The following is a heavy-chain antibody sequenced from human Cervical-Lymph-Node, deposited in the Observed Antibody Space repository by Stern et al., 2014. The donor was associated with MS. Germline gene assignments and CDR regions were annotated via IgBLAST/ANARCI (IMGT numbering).Heavy chain of an antibody. J-gene: IGHJ4*02. Sequence: QLVQSGGGVVQPGRSLRLSCAASGFSFRNYAMQGVRQAPGKGLEWVAFYSDGGSNKYAIDPVEARFPIPRDNYQNPLYLQRNSRRAEDAAVYYCARVPMRSLDWSLDNGGPGTRVPVPS. CDR3: ARVPMRSLDWSLDN. CDR1: GFSFRNYA. CDR2: YSDGGSNK. D-gene: IGHD3/OR15-3a*01. V-gene: IGHV3-30*04.